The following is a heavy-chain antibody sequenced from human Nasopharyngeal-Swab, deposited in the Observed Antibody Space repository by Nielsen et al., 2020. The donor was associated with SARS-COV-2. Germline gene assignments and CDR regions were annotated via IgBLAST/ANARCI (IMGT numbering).Heavy chain of an antibody. J-gene: IGHJ4*02. V-gene: IGHV3-13*01. CDR2: IGTAGDT. Sequence: LKIYCAASGFTFSSYDMHWDRQATGKGLEWVSAIGTAGDTYYPGSVKGRFTISRKNAKNSLYLQMNSLRAGDTAAYYCARVIQSGWGVIITSPLDYWGQGTLVTVSS. CDR1: GFTFSSYD. CDR3: ARVIQSGWGVIITSPLDY. D-gene: IGHD3-10*01.